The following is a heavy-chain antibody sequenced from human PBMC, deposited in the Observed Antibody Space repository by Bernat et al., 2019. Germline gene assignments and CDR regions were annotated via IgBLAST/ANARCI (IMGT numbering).Heavy chain of an antibody. J-gene: IGHJ5*02. Sequence: EVQLVESGGGLVQPGGSLRLSCAASGFTFSSYWMHWVRQAPGKGLVWVSRINSDGSNTKYADSVKGRFTFSRDNAKNTLYLQMNSLRAEDTAVYYCARSYCSGNSCPNGFDPWGQGTLVTVSS. CDR2: INSDGSNT. CDR3: ARSYCSGNSCPNGFDP. V-gene: IGHV3-74*03. D-gene: IGHD2-15*01. CDR1: GFTFSSYW.